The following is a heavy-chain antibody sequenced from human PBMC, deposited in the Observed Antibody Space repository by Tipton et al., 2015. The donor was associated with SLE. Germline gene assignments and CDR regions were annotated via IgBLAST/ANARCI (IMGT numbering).Heavy chain of an antibody. V-gene: IGHV1-18*01. D-gene: IGHD4-11*01. CDR1: GYTFTSYG. Sequence: QLVQSGAEVKKPGASVKVSCKASGYTFTSYGISWVRQAPGQGLEWMGWISAYNGNTNYAQKLQGRVTMTTDTSTSTAYMELRSLRSDDTAVYYCARVGYSNYYYYYFGMDFWGQGTTATVSS. CDR2: ISAYNGNT. J-gene: IGHJ6*02. CDR3: ARVGYSNYYYYYFGMDF.